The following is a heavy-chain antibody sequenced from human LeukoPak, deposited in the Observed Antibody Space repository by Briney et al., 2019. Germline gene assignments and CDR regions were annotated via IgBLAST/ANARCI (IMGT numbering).Heavy chain of an antibody. CDR1: GGSFSSSSYY. CDR2: IYYSGSA. J-gene: IGHJ4*02. D-gene: IGHD1-26*01. V-gene: IGHV4-39*01. Sequence: PSETLSLTCTVSGGSFSSSSYYWGWIRQPPGKGLEWIGIIYYSGSAYYNPSLKSRVTISVDTSKNQFSLKLSSVTAADTAVYYCARQARREPSFDYWGQGTLVTVSS. CDR3: ARQARREPSFDY.